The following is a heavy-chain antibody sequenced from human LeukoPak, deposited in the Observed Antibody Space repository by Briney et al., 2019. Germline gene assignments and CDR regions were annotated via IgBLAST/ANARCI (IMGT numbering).Heavy chain of an antibody. J-gene: IGHJ4*02. CDR1: GYTFTIYY. CDR3: ARCYYGSGSCCDY. V-gene: IGHV1-46*04. CDR2: INPSSGST. Sequence: GASVTVSCKASGYTFTIYYMHWVRQAPGQGLEWMGIINPSSGSTTYAQKLQGRVTMTRDTSTSTVYMELSSLRSEDTAVYYCARCYYGSGSCCDYWGQGTLVTVSS. D-gene: IGHD3-10*01.